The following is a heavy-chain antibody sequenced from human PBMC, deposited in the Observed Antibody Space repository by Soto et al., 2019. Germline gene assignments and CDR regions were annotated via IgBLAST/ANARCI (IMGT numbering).Heavy chain of an antibody. D-gene: IGHD6-6*01. CDR1: GYTFTSYA. J-gene: IGHJ4*02. CDR2: INAGSGNT. CDR3: ATDPQGAARRPTVFDY. Sequence: ASVKVSCKASGYTFTSYAMHWVRQAPGQRLEWMGWINAGSGNTKYSQKFQGRVTITRDTSASTAYMELSSLRSEDTAVYYCATDPQGAARRPTVFDYWCQGTLVTVSA. V-gene: IGHV1-3*01.